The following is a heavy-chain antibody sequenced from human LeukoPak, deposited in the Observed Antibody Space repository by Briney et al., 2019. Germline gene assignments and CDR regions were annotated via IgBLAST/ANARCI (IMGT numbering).Heavy chain of an antibody. D-gene: IGHD1-26*01. J-gene: IGHJ4*02. CDR3: ARAPIRATADFDY. CDR1: GGSISSGGYY. CDR2: IYYSGST. V-gene: IGHV4-31*03. Sequence: TLSLTCTVSGGSISSGGYYWSWIRQHPGKGLEWIGYIYYSGSTYYNPSLKSRVTISVDTSKNQFSLKLSSVTAADTAVYYCARAPIRATADFDYWGQGTLVTVSS.